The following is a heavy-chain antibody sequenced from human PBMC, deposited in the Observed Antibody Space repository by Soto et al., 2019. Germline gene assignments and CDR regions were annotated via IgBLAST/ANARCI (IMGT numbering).Heavy chain of an antibody. V-gene: IGHV1-18*01. J-gene: IGHJ6*02. Sequence: GASLKASCKASGYTFTSYGISCVRQAPGQGLEWMGWISAYNGNTNYAQKLQGRVTMTTDTSTSTAYMELRSLRSDDTAVYYCARRPNYYYYYGMDVWGQGTTVTVSS. CDR3: ARRPNYYYYYGMDV. CDR1: GYTFTSYG. CDR2: ISAYNGNT.